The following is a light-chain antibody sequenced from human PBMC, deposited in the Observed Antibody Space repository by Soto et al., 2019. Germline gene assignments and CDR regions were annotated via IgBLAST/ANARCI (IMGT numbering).Light chain of an antibody. CDR3: QQRNNWPPVT. J-gene: IGKJ4*01. CDR2: DAS. V-gene: IGKV3-11*01. CDR1: QSVSRH. Sequence: EIVMTQSPATLSVSPGERATLSCRASQSVSRHLAWYQQKPGQAPRLLIYDASNRATGIPARFSGSGSGTDFTLTISSLEPEDFEVYYCQQRNNWPPVTFGGGTKV.